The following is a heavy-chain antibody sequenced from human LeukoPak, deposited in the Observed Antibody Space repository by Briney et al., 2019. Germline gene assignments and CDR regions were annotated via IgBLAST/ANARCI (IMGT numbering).Heavy chain of an antibody. CDR3: ARVDRYHYYLDV. V-gene: IGHV1-69*05. CDR2: IIPVFGTA. J-gene: IGHJ6*03. Sequence: ASVKVSCKASGGTFSTFSITWVRQAPGQGLEWMGGIIPVFGTANYAQQFQGRVTVATDESTSTAYLELGSLRSEDTAIYYCARVDRYHYYLDVWGKGTTVTVSS. CDR1: GGTFSTFS.